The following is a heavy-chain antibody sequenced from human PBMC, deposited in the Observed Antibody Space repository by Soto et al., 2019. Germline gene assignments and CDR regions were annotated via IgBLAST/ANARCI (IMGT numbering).Heavy chain of an antibody. J-gene: IGHJ4*02. Sequence: LRLSCAASGFTFSSYAMSWVRQAPGKGLEWVSAISGSGGSTYYADSVKGRFTISRDNSKNTLYLQMNSLRAEDTAVYYCAKSPDSSGSYYFDYWGQGTLVTVSS. D-gene: IGHD3-22*01. CDR3: AKSPDSSGSYYFDY. CDR1: GFTFSSYA. V-gene: IGHV3-23*01. CDR2: ISGSGGST.